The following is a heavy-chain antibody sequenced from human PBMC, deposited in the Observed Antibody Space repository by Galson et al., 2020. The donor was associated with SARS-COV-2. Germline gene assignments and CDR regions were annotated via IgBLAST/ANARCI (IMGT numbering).Heavy chain of an antibody. CDR1: GYTFTGYY. D-gene: IGHD3-10*01. CDR2: INPNSGGT. CDR3: ARVGFGEYYYYYYGMDV. J-gene: IGHJ6*02. V-gene: IGHV1-2*02. Sequence: ASVKVSCKASGYTFTGYYMHWVRQAPGQGLEWMGWINPNSGGTNYAQKFQGRVTMTRDTSISTAYMELSRLRSDDTAVYYCARVGFGEYYYYYYGMDVWGQGTTVTVSS.